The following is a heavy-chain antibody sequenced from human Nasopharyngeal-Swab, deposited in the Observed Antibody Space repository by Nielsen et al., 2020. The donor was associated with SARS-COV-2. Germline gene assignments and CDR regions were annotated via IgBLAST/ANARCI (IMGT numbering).Heavy chain of an antibody. CDR3: ARCREYCSSTTFYVNWFDP. V-gene: IGHV2-26*01. CDR2: IFSKDEK. J-gene: IGHJ5*02. D-gene: IGHD2-2*01. Sequence: RQAPGKALEWLAHIFSKDEKLYSTSLNSRLTISKDTSKSQVVLTMTSMDPVDTATYYCARCREYCSSTTFYVNWFDPWGQGTQVTVSS.